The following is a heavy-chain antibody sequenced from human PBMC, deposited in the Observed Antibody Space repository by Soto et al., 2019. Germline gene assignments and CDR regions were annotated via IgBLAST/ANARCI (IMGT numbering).Heavy chain of an antibody. D-gene: IGHD3-10*01. V-gene: IGHV1-58*01. CDR2: IAGGSGNT. CDR3: ATVPGGYYVSGSPDY. CDR1: GFTFTSSA. Sequence: QMQLVQSGPEVKKPGTSVKVSCKASGFTFTSSAVQWVRQARGQRLEWIGWIAGGSGNTNYAQKFQERVNMTRDMSTSTAYMELSNLRSEDTGVYYCATVPGGYYVSGSPDYWGQGTLVTVSS. J-gene: IGHJ4*02.